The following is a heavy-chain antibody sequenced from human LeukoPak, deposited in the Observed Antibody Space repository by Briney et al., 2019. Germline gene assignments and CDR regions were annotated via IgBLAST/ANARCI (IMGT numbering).Heavy chain of an antibody. CDR3: ARERDYYYIDV. V-gene: IGHV4-59*01. J-gene: IGHJ6*03. Sequence: SETLSLTCTVSGGSISSYYWSWIRQPPGKGLEWIGYVYHSGTTNYNPFLKSRVTISVDTSKNQFSLRLSSVTAADTAVYYCARERDYYYIDVWGKRTTVTVSS. CDR2: VYHSGTT. CDR1: GGSISSYY.